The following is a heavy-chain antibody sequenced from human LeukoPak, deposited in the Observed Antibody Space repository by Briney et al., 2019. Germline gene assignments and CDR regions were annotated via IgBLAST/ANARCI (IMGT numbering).Heavy chain of an antibody. CDR1: GFTFSSYA. CDR2: ISYDGSNK. CDR3: ARDSPYCSGGSCYILYYFDY. J-gene: IGHJ4*02. D-gene: IGHD2-15*01. V-gene: IGHV3-30*04. Sequence: PGGSLRLSCAASGFTFSSYAMHWVRQAPGKGLEWVAVISYDGSNKYYADSVKGRFTISRDNSKNTLYLQMNSLRAEDTAVYYCARDSPYCSGGSCYILYYFDYWGQGTLVTVSS.